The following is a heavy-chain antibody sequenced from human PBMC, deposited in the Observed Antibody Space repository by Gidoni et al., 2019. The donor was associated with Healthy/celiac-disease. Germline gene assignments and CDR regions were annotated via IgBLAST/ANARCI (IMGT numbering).Heavy chain of an antibody. CDR3: ARAYYGGNRIDY. CDR2: INPNSGGT. CDR1: GYTVTGYY. Sequence: QVQLVQSGAEVKKPGASVKVSCRASGYTVTGYYMNWVLQAPGQGLEWMGWINPNSGGTNYAQKCQGRVTMTRDTAISTAYMELSRLRSDDTAVYYCARAYYGGNRIDYWGQGTLGHRLL. V-gene: IGHV1-2*02. J-gene: IGHJ4*02. D-gene: IGHD4-17*01.